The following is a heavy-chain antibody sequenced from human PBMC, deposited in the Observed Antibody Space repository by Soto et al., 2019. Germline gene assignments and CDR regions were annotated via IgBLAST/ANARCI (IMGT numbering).Heavy chain of an antibody. J-gene: IGHJ4*01. Sequence: QVQLQQWGAGLLKPSETLSLTCAVYGGSFSGYQWSWIRQTPGKGLEWSGEINDSGNINYNPSLKSRVTILLDTPKKQISSESSYVTAAFPLVHYCARSSMLTVAECSLVEDY. D-gene: IGHD3-10*01. CDR3: ARSSMLTVAECSLVEDY. CDR2: INDSGNI. CDR1: GGSFSGYQ. V-gene: IGHV4-34*01.